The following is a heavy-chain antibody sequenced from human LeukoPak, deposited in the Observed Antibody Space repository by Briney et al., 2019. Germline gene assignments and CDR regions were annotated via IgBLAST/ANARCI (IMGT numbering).Heavy chain of an antibody. V-gene: IGHV1-69*05. D-gene: IGHD3-10*01. Sequence: ASVKVSCKASGGTFSSYAISWVRQAPGQGLEWMGRIIPIFGTANYAQKFQGRVTITTDESTSTAYMELSSLRSEDTAVYYCARAGSDYYYYYMDVWGKGTTVTVSS. CDR1: GGTFSSYA. J-gene: IGHJ6*03. CDR3: ARAGSDYYYYYMDV. CDR2: IIPIFGTA.